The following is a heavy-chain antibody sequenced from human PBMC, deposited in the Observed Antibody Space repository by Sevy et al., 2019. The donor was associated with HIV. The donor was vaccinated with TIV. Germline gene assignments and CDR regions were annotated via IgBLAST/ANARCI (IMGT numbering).Heavy chain of an antibody. D-gene: IGHD2-21*02. Sequence: SETLSLTCTVSGGSISSSSYYWGWIRQPPGKGLEWIGSIYYSGSTYYNPSLKSRVTISVDTSKNQFSLKLSSVTAADTAVYYCASGIVVVVTAYYYYYGMDVCGQGTTVTVSS. J-gene: IGHJ6*02. V-gene: IGHV4-39*01. CDR3: ASGIVVVVTAYYYYYGMDV. CDR1: GGSISSSSYY. CDR2: IYYSGST.